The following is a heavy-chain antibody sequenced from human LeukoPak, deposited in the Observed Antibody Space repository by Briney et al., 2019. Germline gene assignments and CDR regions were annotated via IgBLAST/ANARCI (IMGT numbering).Heavy chain of an antibody. CDR1: TFTVHN. CDR3: VVSVQAAAIPAFDC. J-gene: IGHJ4*02. Sequence: ASVKVSCKHTFTVHNIHWVRQAPGQGLEFVGWVNPTNGVTKYAQKFQGRVTMTGDPSIRTAYMELSRLTSDDAAFYYCVVSVQAAAIPAFDCWGQGTPVTVSP. D-gene: IGHD3-22*01. V-gene: IGHV1-2*02. CDR2: VNPTNGVT.